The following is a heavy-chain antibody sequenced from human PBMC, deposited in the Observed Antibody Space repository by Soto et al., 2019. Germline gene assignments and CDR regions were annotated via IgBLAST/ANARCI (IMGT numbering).Heavy chain of an antibody. D-gene: IGHD6-19*01. V-gene: IGHV3-48*02. Sequence: EVQLVESGGDLVERGGSLRLSCVASGFTFSVYSMNWVRQAPGKGLEWFSYITSDTKTIKYADSVKGRFTISRDNAKNSVYLQMNSLRDEATAVYYCARSVEGHFEYCGQGTVVTVSS. CDR3: ARSVEGHFEY. CDR1: GFTFSVYS. CDR2: ITSDTKTI. J-gene: IGHJ4*02.